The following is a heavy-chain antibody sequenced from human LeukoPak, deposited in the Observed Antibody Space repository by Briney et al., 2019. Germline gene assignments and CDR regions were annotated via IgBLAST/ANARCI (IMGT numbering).Heavy chain of an antibody. Sequence: GASVKVSCKASGYTFTSYYMHWVRQAPGQGLEWMGRINPNSGGTNYAQKFQGRVTMTRDTSISTAYMGLSRLRSDDTAVYYCAREAVAGKSYWYFDLWGRGTLVTVSS. V-gene: IGHV1-2*06. CDR3: AREAVAGKSYWYFDL. CDR2: INPNSGGT. J-gene: IGHJ2*01. CDR1: GYTFTSYY. D-gene: IGHD6-19*01.